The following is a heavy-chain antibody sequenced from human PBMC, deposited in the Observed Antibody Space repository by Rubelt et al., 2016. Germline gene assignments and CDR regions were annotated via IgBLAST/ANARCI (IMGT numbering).Heavy chain of an antibody. J-gene: IGHJ4*02. Sequence: SYAMHWVRQAPGKGLEWVAVISYDGSNKHYADSVKGRFTISRDNAKNSLYLQMNSLRPEDTAVYYCVKSNSTSCYWGQGTLVTVSS. V-gene: IGHV3-30-3*01. CDR2: ISYDGSNK. CDR1: SYA. CDR3: VKSNSTSCY. D-gene: IGHD2-2*01.